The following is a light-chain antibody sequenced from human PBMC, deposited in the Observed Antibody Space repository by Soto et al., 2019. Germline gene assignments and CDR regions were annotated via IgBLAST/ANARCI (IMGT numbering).Light chain of an antibody. CDR2: RNN. CDR3: AAWDDSLNGAL. CDR1: SSNIGSNT. J-gene: IGLJ2*01. Sequence: QSALTQPPSASGTPGQRVTISCSGSSSNIGSNTVNWYQQLPGTAPKLLIYRNNQRPSGVPDRFSGSKSGTSASLAISGLQSEDEADYYCAAWDDSLNGALFGGGTKLTVL. V-gene: IGLV1-44*01.